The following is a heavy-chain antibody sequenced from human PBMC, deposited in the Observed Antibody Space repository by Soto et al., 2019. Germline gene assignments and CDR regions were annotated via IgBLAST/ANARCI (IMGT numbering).Heavy chain of an antibody. J-gene: IGHJ5*02. V-gene: IGHV3-74*03. Sequence: EVQLVESGGGPVQAGGSLRLSCAASGLTLSNYWMQWVRQGPGKGLVWVAHFNSDGITTQYAESGKGRFTISRDDAKNMLYLQMNSLRHDDTAVYYCAKVKGGSGARGDPLDLWGQGILVTVSS. D-gene: IGHD2-15*01. CDR2: FNSDGITT. CDR1: GLTLSNYW. CDR3: AKVKGGSGARGDPLDL.